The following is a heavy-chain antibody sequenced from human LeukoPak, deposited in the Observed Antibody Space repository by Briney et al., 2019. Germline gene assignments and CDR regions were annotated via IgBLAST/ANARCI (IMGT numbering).Heavy chain of an antibody. V-gene: IGHV1-69*06. D-gene: IGHD5-12*01. CDR1: GGSFGSDG. J-gene: IGHJ4*02. CDR2: IIVFFGTA. CDR3: ARDRSPTTAGTLDS. Sequence: GASVKVSCKASGGSFGSDGVAWVQQAPGQGLEWMGRIIVFFGTAKYAQKFQGRVTTTADTSTNTAYMELSHLRFEDTAVYFCARDRSPTTAGTLDSWGQGTLVTVSS.